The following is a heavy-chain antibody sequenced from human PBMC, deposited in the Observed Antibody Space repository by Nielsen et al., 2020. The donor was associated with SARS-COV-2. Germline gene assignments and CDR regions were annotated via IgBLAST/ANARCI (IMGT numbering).Heavy chain of an antibody. Sequence: GESLKISCAASGFTFDDYTMHWVRQAPGKGLEWVSLISWDGGSTYYADSVKGRFTISRDNSKNSLYLQMNSLRAEDTAVYYCARGLAARPWGQGTLVTVSS. V-gene: IGHV3-43*01. CDR3: ARGLAARP. CDR2: ISWDGGST. D-gene: IGHD6-6*01. CDR1: GFTFDDYT. J-gene: IGHJ5*02.